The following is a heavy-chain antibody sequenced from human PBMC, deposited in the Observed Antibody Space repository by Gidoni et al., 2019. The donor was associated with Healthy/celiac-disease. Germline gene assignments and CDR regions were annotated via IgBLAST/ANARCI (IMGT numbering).Heavy chain of an antibody. D-gene: IGHD6-6*01. CDR2: IYTSGST. CDR1: GGSISSGSYY. J-gene: IGHJ4*02. Sequence: QVQLQESGPGLVTPSQTPSLTCTVSGGSISSGSYYWCWIRQPAGKGLEWIVRIYTSGSTNYPPSLKSLVTISVDTSKNQFSLKLSSVTAADTAVYYCARESQLGPGYWGQGTLVTVSS. V-gene: IGHV4-61*02. CDR3: ARESQLGPGY.